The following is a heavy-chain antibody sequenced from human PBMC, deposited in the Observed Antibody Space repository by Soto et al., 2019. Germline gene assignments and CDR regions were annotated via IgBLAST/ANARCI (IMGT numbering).Heavy chain of an antibody. V-gene: IGHV4-59*08. J-gene: IGHJ6*03. CDR3: ARQGSGSYYYYYYMDV. CDR1: GGSISSYY. Sequence: SETLSLTCTVSGGSISSYYWSWIRQPPGKGLEWIGYIYYSGSTNYNPSLKSRVTISVDTSKNQFSLKLSSVTAADTAVYYCARQGSGSYYYYYYMDVWGKGTTVTVSS. D-gene: IGHD3-10*01. CDR2: IYYSGST.